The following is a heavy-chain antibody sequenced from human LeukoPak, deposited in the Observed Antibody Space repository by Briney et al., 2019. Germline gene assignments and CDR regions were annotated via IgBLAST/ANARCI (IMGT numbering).Heavy chain of an antibody. V-gene: IGHV3-53*01. CDR1: GFTVSSNY. CDR2: IYSGGST. CDR3: ARDLDYYDSSGYYTV. Sequence: GGSLGLSCAASGFTVSSNYMSWVRQAPGKGLEWVSVIYSGGSTYYADSVKGRFTISRDNSKNTLYLQMNSLRAEDTAVYYCARDLDYYDSSGYYTVWGQGTMVTVSS. J-gene: IGHJ3*01. D-gene: IGHD3-22*01.